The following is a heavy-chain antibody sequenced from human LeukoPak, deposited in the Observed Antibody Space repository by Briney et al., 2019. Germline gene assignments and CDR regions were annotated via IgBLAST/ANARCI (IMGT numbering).Heavy chain of an antibody. D-gene: IGHD3-3*01. CDR1: GLSFSSYG. J-gene: IGHJ4*02. CDR3: ATRGWSGHSLLYYFDY. V-gene: IGHV3-23*01. Sequence: PGGSLRLSCAASGLSFSSYGMSWVRQAPGKGLEWVSTISDSGGRTYYADSVKGRFTISRDNSKNTLFLQLNSLRADDTAVYYCATRGWSGHSLLYYFDYWGQGTLVTVSP. CDR2: ISDSGGRT.